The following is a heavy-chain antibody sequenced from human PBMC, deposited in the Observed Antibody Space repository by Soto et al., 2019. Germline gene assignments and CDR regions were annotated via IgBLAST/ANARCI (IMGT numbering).Heavy chain of an antibody. Sequence: PGGSLRLSCEASGFVFKMYYMHWVRQVPGKGPEWVSRISDDGKITTYADSVKGRFTISRDNAKNSLYLQMNSLRAEDTAVYYCASSLTGYWGQGTLVTVSS. CDR2: ISDDGKIT. V-gene: IGHV3-74*01. CDR3: ASSLTGY. J-gene: IGHJ4*02. CDR1: GFVFKMYY. D-gene: IGHD4-4*01.